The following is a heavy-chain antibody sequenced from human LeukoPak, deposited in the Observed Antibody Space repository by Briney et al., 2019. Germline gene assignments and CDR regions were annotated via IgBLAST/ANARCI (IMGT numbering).Heavy chain of an antibody. J-gene: IGHJ4*02. Sequence: PGGSLRLSXAASGLTFSSYWMSWVRQAPGKGLEWVANIKQDGSEKYYVDSVKGRFTISRDNAKNSLYLQMNSLRAEDTAVYYCARGRFWSGYLYYFDYWGQGTLVTVSS. CDR2: IKQDGSEK. CDR3: ARGRFWSGYLYYFDY. D-gene: IGHD3-3*01. V-gene: IGHV3-7*01. CDR1: GLTFSSYW.